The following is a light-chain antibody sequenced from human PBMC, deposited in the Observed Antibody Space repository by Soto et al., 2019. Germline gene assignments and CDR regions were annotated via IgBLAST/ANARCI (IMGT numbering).Light chain of an antibody. CDR1: QSLSKSH. Sequence: EIVLTQSPGTLSLSPGERATLSCRASQSLSKSHLAWYQQKPGQSPRLLIYDASSRATGIADRFSGSGSGTDFTLTISRLEPEEFAVYFCQHYDNSPPFTFGQGTKLEIK. J-gene: IGKJ2*01. V-gene: IGKV3-20*01. CDR3: QHYDNSPPFT. CDR2: DAS.